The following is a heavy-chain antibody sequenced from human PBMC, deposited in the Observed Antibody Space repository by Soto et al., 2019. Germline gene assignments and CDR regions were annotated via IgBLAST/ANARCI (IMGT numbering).Heavy chain of an antibody. V-gene: IGHV1-69*13. CDR2: IIPIFGTA. D-gene: IGHD5-18*01. Sequence: SVKVSCKASGGTFSSYAISWVRQAPGQGLEWKGGIIPIFGTANYAQKFQGRVTITADESTSTAYMELSSLRSEDTAVYYCARFMVTSNYYHYGMDVWGQGTTVTVSS. CDR1: GGTFSSYA. CDR3: ARFMVTSNYYHYGMDV. J-gene: IGHJ6*02.